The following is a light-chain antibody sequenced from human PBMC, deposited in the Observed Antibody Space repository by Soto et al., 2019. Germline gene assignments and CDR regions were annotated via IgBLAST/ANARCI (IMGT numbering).Light chain of an antibody. J-gene: IGKJ1*01. CDR3: QQYGTSPRT. Sequence: PGERATLSCRASQSISNNYLAWYQQKPGQAPSLLIYGASIRATGIPHKFSGGGSGTDFTLTISRLEPEDFAVYYCQQYGTSPRTFGQGTKVDI. V-gene: IGKV3-20*01. CDR2: GAS. CDR1: QSISNNY.